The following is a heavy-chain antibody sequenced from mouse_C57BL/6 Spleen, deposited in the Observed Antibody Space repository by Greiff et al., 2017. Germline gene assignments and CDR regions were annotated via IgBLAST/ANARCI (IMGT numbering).Heavy chain of an antibody. CDR1: GFTFSSYA. Sequence: DVMLVESGGGLVKPGGSLKLSCAASGFTFSSYAMSWVRQTPEKRLEWVATISDGGSYTYYPDNVKGRFTISRDNAKNNLYLQMSHLKSEDTAMYYCARDALRYWYFDVWGTGTTVTVSS. J-gene: IGHJ1*03. CDR3: ARDALRYWYFDV. V-gene: IGHV5-4*01. CDR2: ISDGGSYT. D-gene: IGHD1-1*01.